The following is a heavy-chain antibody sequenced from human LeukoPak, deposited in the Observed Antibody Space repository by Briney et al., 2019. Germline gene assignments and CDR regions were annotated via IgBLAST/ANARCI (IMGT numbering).Heavy chain of an antibody. V-gene: IGHV4-59*08. CDR1: GGSISSYY. D-gene: IGHD1-1*01. Sequence: SETLSLTCTVSGGSISSYYWSWIRQPPGKGLEWIGYIYYSGSTNYNPSLKSRVTISVDTSKNQFSLKLSSVTAADTAVYYCASGRQETGTFDYWGQGTLVTVSS. J-gene: IGHJ4*02. CDR2: IYYSGST. CDR3: ASGRQETGTFDY.